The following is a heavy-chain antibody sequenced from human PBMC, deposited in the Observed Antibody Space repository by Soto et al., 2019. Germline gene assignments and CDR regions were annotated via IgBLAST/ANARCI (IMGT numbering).Heavy chain of an antibody. Sequence: QVQLVQSGAEVKKPGASVKVSCKASGYTFTSYDINWVRQATGQGLEWMGWMNPNSGNTGYAQKLQXXVTMPRNTSISTAYMELSSLRSDDPAVYYCAREKSYGYADYWGQGTLVTVSS. CDR3: AREKSYGYADY. CDR1: GYTFTSYD. CDR2: MNPNSGNT. D-gene: IGHD5-18*01. V-gene: IGHV1-8*01. J-gene: IGHJ4*02.